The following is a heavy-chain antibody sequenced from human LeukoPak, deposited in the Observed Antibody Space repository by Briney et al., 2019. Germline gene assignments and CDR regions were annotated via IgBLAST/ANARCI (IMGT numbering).Heavy chain of an antibody. Sequence: GGSLRLSCAASGFTFSSYGMHWVRQAPGKGLEWVSAISGSGGSTYYADSVKGRFTISRDNSKNTPYLQMNSLRAEDTAVYYCAKAPILDGYYGSGSYPGDAFDIWGQGTMVTVSS. D-gene: IGHD3-10*01. CDR2: ISGSGGST. J-gene: IGHJ3*02. CDR3: AKAPILDGYYGSGSYPGDAFDI. V-gene: IGHV3-23*01. CDR1: GFTFSSYG.